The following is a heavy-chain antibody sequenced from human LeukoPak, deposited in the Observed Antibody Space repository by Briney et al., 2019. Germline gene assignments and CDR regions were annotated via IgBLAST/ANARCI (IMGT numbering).Heavy chain of an antibody. CDR1: GFTFSSYE. D-gene: IGHD2-21*01. CDR3: ARGLYYMDV. CDR2: ISSSGSTM. Sequence: EAGGSLRLSCAASGFTFSSYEMNWVRQAPGKGLEWVPYISSSGSTMYYADSVKGRFTISRDNAKNSLYLQMNSLRAEDTAVYYCARGLYYMDVWGKGTTVTVSS. V-gene: IGHV3-48*03. J-gene: IGHJ6*03.